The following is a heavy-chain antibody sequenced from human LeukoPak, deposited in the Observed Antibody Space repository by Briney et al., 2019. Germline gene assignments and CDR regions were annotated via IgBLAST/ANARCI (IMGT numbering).Heavy chain of an antibody. Sequence: ASVKVSCKASGYTFTSYGISWVRQAPGQGLEWMGWISAYNGNTNYAQKLQGRVTMTTDTSTSTAYMELRSLRSDDTAVYYCARGGSSSRGPCYYYYYYMDVWGKGTTVTVSS. CDR3: ARGGSSSRGPCYYYYYYMDV. CDR2: ISAYNGNT. CDR1: GYTFTSYG. V-gene: IGHV1-18*01. D-gene: IGHD6-13*01. J-gene: IGHJ6*03.